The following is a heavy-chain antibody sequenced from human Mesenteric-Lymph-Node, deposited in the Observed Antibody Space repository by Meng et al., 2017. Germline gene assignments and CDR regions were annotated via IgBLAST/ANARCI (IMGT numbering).Heavy chain of an antibody. V-gene: IGHV3-30*04. CDR3: AREYRTSSGDY. CDR2: ISYDGNNK. J-gene: IGHJ4*02. CDR1: GLTFSTYA. Sequence: QVHLVESGGGVVQPGRSLRLSCAASGLTFSTYAMHWFRQAPGKGLEWVAVISYDGNNKYYADSVKGRFTISRDNSKNTLYLQMNSLRADDTALYYCAREYRTSSGDYWGQGTLVTVSS. D-gene: IGHD6-6*01.